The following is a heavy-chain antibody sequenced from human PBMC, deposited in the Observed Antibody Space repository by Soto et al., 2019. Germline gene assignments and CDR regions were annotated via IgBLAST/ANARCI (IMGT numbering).Heavy chain of an antibody. D-gene: IGHD3-10*01. Sequence: QVQLQESGPGLVKPSETLSLTCTVSGDSISSYNLAWIRQPPGKGLEWIGYFRSGGGTSYNPSLETRVAIAADASMKQFSLGLSSVTAADTAVYYCVRQGIGVLHGLVDVWGQGTTVTVSS. J-gene: IGHJ6*02. V-gene: IGHV4-4*08. CDR2: FRSGGGT. CDR1: GDSISSYN. CDR3: VRQGIGVLHGLVDV.